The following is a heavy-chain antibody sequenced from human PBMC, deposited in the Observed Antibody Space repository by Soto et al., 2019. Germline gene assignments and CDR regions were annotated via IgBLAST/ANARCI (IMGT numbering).Heavy chain of an antibody. Sequence: ASVKVSCKASGYTFTGYYMHWVRQAPGQGLEWMGWINPNSGGTNYAQKFQGWVTMTRDTSISTAYMELSRLRSDDTAVYYFAREGGYFDFWSGCLDWFDPWGQGALVTVSS. D-gene: IGHD3-3*01. J-gene: IGHJ5*02. V-gene: IGHV1-2*04. CDR3: AREGGYFDFWSGCLDWFDP. CDR1: GYTFTGYY. CDR2: INPNSGGT.